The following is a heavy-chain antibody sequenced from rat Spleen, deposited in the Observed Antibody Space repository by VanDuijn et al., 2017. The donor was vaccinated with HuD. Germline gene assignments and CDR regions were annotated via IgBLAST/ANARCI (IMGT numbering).Heavy chain of an antibody. CDR3: ARQLGVMDA. CDR1: GFTFSDHA. CDR2: MSYDGSST. V-gene: IGHV5-17*01. J-gene: IGHJ4*01. Sequence: EVQLVESGGGLVQPGRSLKFSCAASGFTFSDHAMAWVRQAPTKGLEWVATMSYDGSSTYYRDSVKGRFTISRDNAKSTLNLQMDSLRSEDTATYYCARQLGVMDAWGQGASVTVSS. D-gene: IGHD5-1*01.